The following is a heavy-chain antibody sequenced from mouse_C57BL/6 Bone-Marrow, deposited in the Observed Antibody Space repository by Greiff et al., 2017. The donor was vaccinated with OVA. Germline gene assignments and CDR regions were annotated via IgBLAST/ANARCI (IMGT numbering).Heavy chain of an antibody. CDR2: IYPGDGGT. V-gene: IGHV1-82*01. Sequence: QVQLQQSGPELVKPGASVKISCKASGYAFRSSWMNWVKQRPGKGLEWIGRIYPGDGGTNYNGKFKGKATLTADKSSSTAYMQLSSLTSEDSAVYVCARWGDYYAMDYWGQGTSVTVSS. CDR1: GYAFRSSW. J-gene: IGHJ4*01. CDR3: ARWGDYYAMDY.